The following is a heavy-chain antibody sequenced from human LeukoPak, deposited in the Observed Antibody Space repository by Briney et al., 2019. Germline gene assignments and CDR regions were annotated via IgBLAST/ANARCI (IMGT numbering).Heavy chain of an antibody. Sequence: GASVKVSCKASGGTFSSYAISWVRQAPGQGLEWMGGIIPIFSTANYAQKFQGRVTITADESTSTAYMELSSLRSEDTAVYYCARSGDLMIVVVPKSYYYYYYGMDVWGQGTTVTVSS. CDR2: IIPIFSTA. CDR3: ARSGDLMIVVVPKSYYYYYYGMDV. CDR1: GGTFSSYA. V-gene: IGHV1-69*13. J-gene: IGHJ6*02. D-gene: IGHD3-22*01.